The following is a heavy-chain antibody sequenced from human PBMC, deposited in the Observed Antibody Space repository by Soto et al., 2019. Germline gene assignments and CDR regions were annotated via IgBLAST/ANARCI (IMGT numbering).Heavy chain of an antibody. V-gene: IGHV3-49*03. CDR2: IRSKAYGGTT. Sequence: GDLAVRWIIKKTGKGLEWVGFIRSKAYGGTTEYAASVKGRFTISRDDSKSIAYLQMNSLKTEDTAVYYCTRDPIGYSYGSDAFDIWGQGTMVTVSS. CDR3: TRDPIGYSYGSDAFDI. CDR1: GDLA. J-gene: IGHJ3*02. D-gene: IGHD5-18*01.